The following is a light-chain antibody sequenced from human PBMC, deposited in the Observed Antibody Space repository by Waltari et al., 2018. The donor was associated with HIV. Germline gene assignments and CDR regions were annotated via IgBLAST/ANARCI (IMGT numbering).Light chain of an antibody. J-gene: IGKJ1*01. CDR2: FGS. CDR1: LSILHSNGNNY. V-gene: IGKV2-28*01. Sequence: VMTQSPLSLPVTPGEPASNSCRSSLSILHSNGNNYLDWYHHKPGRAPQRLIYFGSDRASGVPDRVSGSGAGADFSLKISRVEAEDGGVDYCLQTVQGGTFGQGTKVEIK. CDR3: LQTVQGGT.